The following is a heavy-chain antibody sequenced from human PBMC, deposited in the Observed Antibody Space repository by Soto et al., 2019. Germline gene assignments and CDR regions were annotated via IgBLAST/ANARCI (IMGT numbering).Heavy chain of an antibody. CDR2: IYPGDSDT. J-gene: IGHJ5*02. D-gene: IGHD2-2*01. CDR1: GYSFTSYW. CDR3: ARSPGPYCSRPTCQTSNWFDP. Sequence: PGESLKISWKGSGYSFTSYWIGWVRQMPGKGLEWMGIIYPGDSDTRYSLSFQGQVTTSADKSTSTAYLQWSSLKASDTAMYYCARSPGPYCSRPTCQTSNWFDPWGPGTLAPVSS. V-gene: IGHV5-51*01.